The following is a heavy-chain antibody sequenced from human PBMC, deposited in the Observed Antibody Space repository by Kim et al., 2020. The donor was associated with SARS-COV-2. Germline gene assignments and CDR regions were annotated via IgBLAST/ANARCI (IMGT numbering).Heavy chain of an antibody. CDR3: AKGGGYSTHFDY. Sequence: FYADSVEGRFTISRDNAKNTLYLQLNSLGAEDTAVYYCAKGGGYSTHFDYWGQGTLVTVSS. J-gene: IGHJ4*02. V-gene: IGHV3-23*01. D-gene: IGHD1-26*01.